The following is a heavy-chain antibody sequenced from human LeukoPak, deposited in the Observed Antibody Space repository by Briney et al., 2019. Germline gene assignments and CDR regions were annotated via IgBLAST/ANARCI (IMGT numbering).Heavy chain of an antibody. CDR1: GGTLSSYT. V-gene: IGHV3-23*01. CDR2: ISGSGGST. D-gene: IGHD4-17*01. J-gene: IGHJ4*02. Sequence: ASVKVSCKASGGTLSSYTISWVRQAPGKGLEWVSAISGSGGSTYYADSVKGRFTISRDNSKNTLYLQMNSLRAEDTAVYYCAKHRTTVTPLPRIDYWGQGTLVTVSS. CDR3: AKHRTTVTPLPRIDY.